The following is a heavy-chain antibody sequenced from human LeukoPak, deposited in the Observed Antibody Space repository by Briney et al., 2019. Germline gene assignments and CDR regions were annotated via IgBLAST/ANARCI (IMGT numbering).Heavy chain of an antibody. D-gene: IGHD6-19*01. V-gene: IGHV3-23*01. J-gene: IGHJ4*02. CDR2: IEYSETGT. CDR1: WFTLCRYE. Sequence: GGALRLSCTVSWFTLCRYEMRWIRQAPGEGLGWVSSIEYSETGTHYADSVKGRFTISRDNSKNTLYLQLNSLSDEDTAVYFCARNSGWYGVSWGQGTLVTVSS. CDR3: ARNSGWYGVS.